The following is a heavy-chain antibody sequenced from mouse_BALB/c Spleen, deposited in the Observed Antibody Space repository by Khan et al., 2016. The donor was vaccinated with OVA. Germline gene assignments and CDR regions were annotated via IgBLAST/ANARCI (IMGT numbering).Heavy chain of an antibody. Sequence: VQLQESGPGLVQPSQSLSITCTVSGFSLPNYSVHWVRQSPGKGLEWLGVIWSAGSTDYNEAFISRLTISKDNSRRQVFFKMNNLQPNDAAIYYCAGRGYDYGRGALFAYWGQGTLVTVSA. D-gene: IGHD2-4*01. V-gene: IGHV2-2*02. CDR3: AGRGYDYGRGALFAY. CDR1: GFSLPNYS. J-gene: IGHJ3*01. CDR2: IWSAGST.